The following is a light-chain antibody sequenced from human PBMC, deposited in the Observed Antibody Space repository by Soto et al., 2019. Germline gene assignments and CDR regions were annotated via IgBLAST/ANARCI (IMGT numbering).Light chain of an antibody. CDR2: EVS. Sequence: QSALTQPPSASGSPGQSVTISCTGTSSDVGDYNHVSWYQQHPGKAPKLLIYEVSKRPSGVPVRFAGSKSGNTASLTVSGLRVKMEADYYCGSNEGGNNFYFFGTGPSSPS. J-gene: IGLJ1*01. CDR3: GSNEGGNNFYF. CDR1: SSDVGDYNH. V-gene: IGLV2-8*01.